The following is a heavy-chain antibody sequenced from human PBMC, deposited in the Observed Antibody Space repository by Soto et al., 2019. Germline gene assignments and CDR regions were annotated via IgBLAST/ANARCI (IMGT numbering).Heavy chain of an antibody. Sequence: QVQLQESGPGLVKASETLSLTCAVSGYSISSGYYWGWLRQPPGKGLEWIGSIYHGGSTYYNPSLNRRVPLSSDMTNHPVSLIMNSVAAGDTAVYYCARGGPWVPYYYDSSPYTFENWFDPWGQGTLVTVSS. CDR2: IYHGGST. V-gene: IGHV4-38-2*01. CDR1: GYSISSGYY. CDR3: ARGGPWVPYYYDSSPYTFENWFDP. J-gene: IGHJ5*02. D-gene: IGHD3-22*01.